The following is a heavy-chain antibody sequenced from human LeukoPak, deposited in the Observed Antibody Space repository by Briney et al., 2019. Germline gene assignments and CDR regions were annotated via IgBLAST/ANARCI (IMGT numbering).Heavy chain of an antibody. CDR2: IYTSGST. CDR3: ARMGQWYDSSGYYYVVDY. D-gene: IGHD3-22*01. Sequence: SQTLSLTCTVSGGSISSGSYYWSWIRQPAGKGLEWIGRIYTSGSTNYNPSLKSRVTISVDTSKNQFSLKLSSVTAADTAVYYCARMGQWYDSSGYYYVVDYWGQGPWSPSPQ. J-gene: IGHJ4*02. V-gene: IGHV4-61*02. CDR1: GGSISSGSYY.